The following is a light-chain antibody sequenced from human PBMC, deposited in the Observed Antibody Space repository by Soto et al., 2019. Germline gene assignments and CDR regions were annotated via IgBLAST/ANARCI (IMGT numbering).Light chain of an antibody. CDR3: QQYNNWPLT. CDR2: GSS. Sequence: EIVMTQSPATLSVSPGERATLSCRASQSVSNNLAWYQQKPGQAPRLLIYGSSTWATGIPARFSGSGSGTEFTLTISSLQSEDFAVYYCQQYNNWPLTFGGGTKVGIK. V-gene: IGKV3-15*01. J-gene: IGKJ4*01. CDR1: QSVSNN.